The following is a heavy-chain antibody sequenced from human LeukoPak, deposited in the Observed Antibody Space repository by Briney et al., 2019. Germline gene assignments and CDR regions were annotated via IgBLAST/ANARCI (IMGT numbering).Heavy chain of an antibody. CDR2: IYYSGST. CDR3: ARSERIVAHLYFQH. V-gene: IGHV4-59*08. Sequence: SETLSLTCTVSGGSISSYYWNWIRQPPGKGLEWIGYIYYSGSTNYNPSLKSRVTISVDTSKNQFSLKLSSVTAADTAVYYCARSERIVAHLYFQHWGQGTLVTVSS. D-gene: IGHD3-22*01. CDR1: GGSISSYY. J-gene: IGHJ1*01.